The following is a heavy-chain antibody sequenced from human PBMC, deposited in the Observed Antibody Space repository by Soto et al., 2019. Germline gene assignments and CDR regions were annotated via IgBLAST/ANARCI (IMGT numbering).Heavy chain of an antibody. CDR3: ARVGLSGAAAGIIWFDP. J-gene: IGHJ5*02. CDR1: GGSVSSGSYC. Sequence: SETLSLTCTVSGGSVSSGSYCWSWIRQPPGKGLEWIGYIYYSGSTNYNPSLKSRVTISVDTSKNQFSLKLSSVTAADTAVYYCARVGLSGAAAGIIWFDPWGQGTLVTVSS. CDR2: IYYSGST. D-gene: IGHD6-13*01. V-gene: IGHV4-61*01.